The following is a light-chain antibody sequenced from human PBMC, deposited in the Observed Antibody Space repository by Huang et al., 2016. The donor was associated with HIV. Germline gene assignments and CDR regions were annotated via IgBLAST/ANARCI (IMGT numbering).Light chain of an antibody. CDR3: QQSFSVPRT. J-gene: IGKJ1*01. CDR2: TAS. CDR1: QTISKS. Sequence: DIQMTQSPPFLSASVGDRVTFTCRANQTISKSLNWYQQKPGRAPTLLIFTASTLESVVPSRFCGSGSGSRFTLNITNLQPEDFATYYCQQSFSVPRTFG. V-gene: IGKV1-39*01.